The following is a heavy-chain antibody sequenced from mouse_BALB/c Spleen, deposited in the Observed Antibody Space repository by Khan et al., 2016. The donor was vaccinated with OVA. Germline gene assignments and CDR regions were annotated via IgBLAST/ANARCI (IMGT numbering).Heavy chain of an antibody. Sequence: QVQLKESGPGLVAPSQSLSITCTVSGFSLTSYGVHWVRQPPGKGLEWLGIISAGGSTNYNSALMSRMRISKENSKSQVFEKLISLQTDDTAMYYWDKDHGNTYEYFDYWGQGTTVTVSS. CDR1: GFSLTSYG. J-gene: IGHJ2*01. D-gene: IGHD1-1*01. CDR3: DKDHGNTYEYFDY. CDR2: ISAGGST. V-gene: IGHV2-9*02.